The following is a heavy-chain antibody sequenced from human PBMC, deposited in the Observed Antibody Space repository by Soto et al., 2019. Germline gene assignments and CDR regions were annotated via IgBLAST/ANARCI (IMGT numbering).Heavy chain of an antibody. D-gene: IGHD5-18*01. J-gene: IGHJ3*02. CDR2: RSAPGGST. Sequence: QLLESGGDLIQPGGSLRPSCAPSGFSFTSYSMTWVRQAPGRGLEWVSGRSAPGGSTYYVDSVKGRFIISRDNSWKTLYLQMNSLRADDTAVYYCAKSWGDTWQESAFHIWGLGTMVTVSA. CDR3: AKSWGDTWQESAFHI. V-gene: IGHV3-23*01. CDR1: GFSFTSYS.